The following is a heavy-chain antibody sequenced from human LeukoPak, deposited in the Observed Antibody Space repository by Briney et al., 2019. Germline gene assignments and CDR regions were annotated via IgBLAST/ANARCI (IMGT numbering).Heavy chain of an antibody. Sequence: GGSLRLSCVASGFSLSNFQMYWVRQAPGKGLEWVANIKQDGSEIYYVDSVKGRFTISRDNAKNSLYLQMNSLRAEDTAVYYCARALDVWGQGTTVTVSS. CDR3: ARALDV. J-gene: IGHJ6*02. CDR1: GFSLSNFQ. V-gene: IGHV3-7*03. CDR2: IKQDGSEI.